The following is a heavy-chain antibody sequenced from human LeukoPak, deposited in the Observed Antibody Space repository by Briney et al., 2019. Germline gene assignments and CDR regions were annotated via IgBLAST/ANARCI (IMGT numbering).Heavy chain of an antibody. Sequence: GGTLRLSCAASGFTFSNYAMSWVRQAPGKGLEWVSAITGSGSGIYYADSTKSRLTISRDNSKNTLYLQITTLRAEDTAVYYCAKWGDYYVLSFYYVSDYWGQGTLVTVSS. CDR2: ITGSGSGI. V-gene: IGHV3-23*01. D-gene: IGHD3-10*02. CDR3: AKWGDYYVLSFYYVSDY. J-gene: IGHJ4*02. CDR1: GFTFSNYA.